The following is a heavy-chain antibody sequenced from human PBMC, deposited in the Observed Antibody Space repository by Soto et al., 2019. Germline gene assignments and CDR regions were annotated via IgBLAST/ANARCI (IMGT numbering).Heavy chain of an antibody. CDR2: IYYSGTT. CDR1: GDSITSNSYF. D-gene: IGHD3-9*01. Sequence: SETLSLTSTVSGDSITSNSYFWAWIRQPPGKGLEWIGSIYYSGTTYYNPSLKSRVTISVDRSKNQFSLKLSSVNAADTAVYYCARDFSVDPFNYWGEGTLVTVSS. J-gene: IGHJ4*02. V-gene: IGHV4-39*02. CDR3: ARDFSVDPFNY.